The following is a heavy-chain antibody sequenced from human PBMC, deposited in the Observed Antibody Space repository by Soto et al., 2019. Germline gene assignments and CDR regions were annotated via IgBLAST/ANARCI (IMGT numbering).Heavy chain of an antibody. Sequence: PSETLSLTCTVSGGSISSSSYYWGWIRQPPGKGLEWIGSIYYCGSTYYNPSLKSRVTISVDTSKNQFSLKPSSVSAADTAVYYGARRPLGWELLDEAFDIWRQGTMVTFS. D-gene: IGHD1-26*01. CDR1: GGSISSSSYY. V-gene: IGHV4-39*01. CDR3: ARRPLGWELLDEAFDI. CDR2: IYYCGST. J-gene: IGHJ3*02.